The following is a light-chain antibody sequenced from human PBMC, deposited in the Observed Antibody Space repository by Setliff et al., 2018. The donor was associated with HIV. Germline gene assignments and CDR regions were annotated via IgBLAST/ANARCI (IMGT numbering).Light chain of an antibody. Sequence: QSVLTQPASVSGSPGQSITLSCTGTSSDVGSYNFVSWYQQHPGRAPKLMIYDVTKRPSGVSDRFSVSKSGNTASLTISGLQTEDEADYYCCSYTSSLTYVFGTGTKSPS. CDR3: CSYTSSLTYV. CDR1: SSDVGSYNF. J-gene: IGLJ1*01. V-gene: IGLV2-14*03. CDR2: DVT.